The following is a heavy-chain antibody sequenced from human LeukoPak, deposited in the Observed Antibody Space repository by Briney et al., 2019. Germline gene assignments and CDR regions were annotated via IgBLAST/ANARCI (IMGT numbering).Heavy chain of an antibody. D-gene: IGHD3-9*01. CDR3: ARVRPPGYYRYMDV. Sequence: VASVKVSCKASGYTFTGYYMHWVRQAPGQGLGWMGWINPNSGGTNYAQKFQGMVTMTRDTSISTAYMELSRLRSDDTAVYYCARVRPPGYYRYMDVWGKGTTVTISS. CDR1: GYTFTGYY. CDR2: INPNSGGT. J-gene: IGHJ6*03. V-gene: IGHV1-2*02.